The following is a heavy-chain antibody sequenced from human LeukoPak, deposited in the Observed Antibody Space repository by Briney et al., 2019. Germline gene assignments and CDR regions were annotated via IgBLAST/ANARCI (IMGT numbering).Heavy chain of an antibody. J-gene: IGHJ4*02. CDR2: AYYRSKWYI. CDR3: ARGAVRGGTNFDY. D-gene: IGHD3-10*01. V-gene: IGHV6-1*01. Sequence: SQTPSLTCAISGDSVSGSPAVWNWIRQSPSRGLEWLGRAYYRSKWYIDYAVSVKGRITITPDTSKNQFSLQLNSVTPEDTAVYYCARGAVRGGTNFDYWGQGTLVTVSS. CDR1: GDSVSGSPAV.